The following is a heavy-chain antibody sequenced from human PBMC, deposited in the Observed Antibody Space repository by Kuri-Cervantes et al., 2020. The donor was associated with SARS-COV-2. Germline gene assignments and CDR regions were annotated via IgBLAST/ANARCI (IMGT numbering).Heavy chain of an antibody. CDR3: AREQISLIVLQSGTFAI. D-gene: IGHD3-22*01. V-gene: IGHV6-1*01. J-gene: IGHJ3*02. CDR1: GESVSSNSAA. Sequence: SETLSLTCAISGESVSSNSAAWDWIRQSPSRGLEWLGRTYYNSQWYTDYSPSVKSQIIIRSDTSKNHVSLQLNSVTPEDTAVYYCAREQISLIVLQSGTFAIWGQGTMVTVSS. CDR2: TYYNSQWYT.